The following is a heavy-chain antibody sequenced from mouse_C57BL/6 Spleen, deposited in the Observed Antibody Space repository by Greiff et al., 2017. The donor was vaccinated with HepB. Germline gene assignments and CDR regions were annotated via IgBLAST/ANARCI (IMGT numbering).Heavy chain of an antibody. Sequence: EVQVVESEGGLVQPGSSMKLSCTASGFTFSDYYMAWVRQVPEKGLEWVANINYDGSSTYYLDSLKSRFIISRDNAKNILYLQMSSLKSEDTATYYCAREILRGYFDYWGQGTTLTVSS. V-gene: IGHV5-16*01. CDR3: AREILRGYFDY. J-gene: IGHJ2*01. D-gene: IGHD1-1*01. CDR2: INYDGSST. CDR1: GFTFSDYY.